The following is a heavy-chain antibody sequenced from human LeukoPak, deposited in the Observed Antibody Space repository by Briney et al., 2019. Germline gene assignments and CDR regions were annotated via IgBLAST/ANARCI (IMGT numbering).Heavy chain of an antibody. CDR3: AKAASGNWNDVSDY. J-gene: IGHJ4*02. D-gene: IGHD1-20*01. V-gene: IGHV3-23*01. Sequence: GGSLRLSCAASGFIFRNYAMSWVRQAPGKGLEWVSAISGSSISTYYAESVRGRFTISRDNSKNTLYLQMNSLRAEDTAVYYCAKAASGNWNDVSDYWGQGTLVTVSS. CDR1: GFIFRNYA. CDR2: ISGSSIST.